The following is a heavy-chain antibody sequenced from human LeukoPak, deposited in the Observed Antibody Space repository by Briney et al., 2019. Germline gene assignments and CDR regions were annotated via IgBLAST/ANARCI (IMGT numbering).Heavy chain of an antibody. CDR1: GGSIRGSDFY. CDR3: ARDVSYYYDSSGYYYPPAGFDP. CDR2: ISSTGST. J-gene: IGHJ5*02. V-gene: IGHV4-39*07. Sequence: TSETLSLTCTVSGGSIRGSDFYWGWIRQPPGKGLEWIGTISSTGSTYYNASLKSRLTISVDTSKNQFSLRLTSVTAADTAVYYCARDVSYYYDSSGYYYPPAGFDPWGQGTLVTVSS. D-gene: IGHD3-22*01.